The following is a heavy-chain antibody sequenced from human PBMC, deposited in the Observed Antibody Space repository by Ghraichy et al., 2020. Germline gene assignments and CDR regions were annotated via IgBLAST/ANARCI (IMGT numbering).Heavy chain of an antibody. CDR2: INPSGGST. Sequence: ASVKVSCKASGYTFTSYYMHWVRQAPGQGLEWMGIINPSGGSTSYAQKFQGRVTMTRDTSTSTVYMELSSLRSEDTAVYYCARAGTTVTLFYYYGMDVWGQGTTVTVSS. D-gene: IGHD4-17*01. V-gene: IGHV1-46*01. J-gene: IGHJ6*02. CDR1: GYTFTSYY. CDR3: ARAGTTVTLFYYYGMDV.